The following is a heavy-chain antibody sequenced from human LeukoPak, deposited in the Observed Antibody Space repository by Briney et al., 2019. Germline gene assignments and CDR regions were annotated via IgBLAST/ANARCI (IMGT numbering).Heavy chain of an antibody. D-gene: IGHD3-22*01. CDR2: ISSGSSFI. CDR3: AREVYYYDSSGYYDY. Sequence: PGGSLRLSCAASGFTFSSYSMNWVRQAPGKGLEWVSSISSGSSFISCADSVKGRFTISRDNSKNSLYLQMNSLRAEDTAVYYCAREVYYYDSSGYYDYWGQGTLVTVSS. CDR1: GFTFSSYS. V-gene: IGHV3-21*01. J-gene: IGHJ4*02.